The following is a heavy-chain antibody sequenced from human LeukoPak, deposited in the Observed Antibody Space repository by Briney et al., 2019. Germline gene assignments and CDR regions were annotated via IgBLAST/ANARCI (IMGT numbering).Heavy chain of an antibody. J-gene: IGHJ4*02. CDR3: ARGAKQQRLAHFDY. D-gene: IGHD6-13*01. CDR1: GYIFTGYY. V-gene: IGHV1-2*02. Sequence: ASVKVSCKASGYIFTGYYMHWVRQAPGQGLEWMGWINPNNGGTKSAQKFQGRVTMTRDTSISTAYMELSSLRSDDTAIYYCARGAKQQRLAHFDYWGQGTLVTVSS. CDR2: INPNNGGT.